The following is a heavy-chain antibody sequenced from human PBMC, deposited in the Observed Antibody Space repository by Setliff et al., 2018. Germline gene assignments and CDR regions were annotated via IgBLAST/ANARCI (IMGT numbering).Heavy chain of an antibody. Sequence: GGSLRLSCAASGFTFRTFSMHWVRQAPGKGLEWVSSIRPDSIYIYYADSVKGRLTISRDNAWDSLYLQMNSLGAEDTAVYYCARSPAKGGHDAFDIWGRGTMGTVS. D-gene: IGHD6-25*01. CDR1: GFTFRTFS. J-gene: IGHJ3*02. V-gene: IGHV3-21*01. CDR2: IRPDSIYI. CDR3: ARSPAKGGHDAFDI.